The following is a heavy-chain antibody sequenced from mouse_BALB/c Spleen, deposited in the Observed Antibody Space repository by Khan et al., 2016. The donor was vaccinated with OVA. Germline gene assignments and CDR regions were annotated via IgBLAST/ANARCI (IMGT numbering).Heavy chain of an antibody. D-gene: IGHD4-1*01. V-gene: IGHV5-6*01. Sequence: EVQGVESGGDLVKPGGSLKLSCAASGFTFSSYGMSWVRQTPDKRLEWVATISSGGDYTYYPDSVKGRFPISRDNAKNTLYLQMSSLKSEDTAMCYCASHLTGSFAYWGQGTLVTVSA. J-gene: IGHJ3*01. CDR2: ISSGGDYT. CDR1: GFTFSSYG. CDR3: ASHLTGSFAY.